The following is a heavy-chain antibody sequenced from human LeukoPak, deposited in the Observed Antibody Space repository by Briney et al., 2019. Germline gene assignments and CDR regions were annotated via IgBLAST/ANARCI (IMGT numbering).Heavy chain of an antibody. Sequence: PGGSLRLSCVASGFNLSAYAMHWARQAPGKGLEWVSLIRYDGSDKYYADSVKGRFTISRDISKNTLNLQMNRLRAEDTAVYYCAKDASSSSSLGDWGQGTLVTVSS. D-gene: IGHD6-6*01. CDR2: IRYDGSDK. CDR3: AKDASSSSSLGD. V-gene: IGHV3-30*02. J-gene: IGHJ4*02. CDR1: GFNLSAYA.